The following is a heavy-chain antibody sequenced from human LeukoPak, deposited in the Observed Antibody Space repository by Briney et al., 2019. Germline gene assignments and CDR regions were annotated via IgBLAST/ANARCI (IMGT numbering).Heavy chain of an antibody. Sequence: GRSLRLSCAAPGFTFSSYGMHWVRQAPGKGLEWVAVIWYDGSNKYYADSVKGRFTISRDNSKNTLYLQMNSLRAEDTAAYYCAKDLRDYRYYFDYWGQGTLVTVSS. CDR1: GFTFSSYG. V-gene: IGHV3-33*06. D-gene: IGHD4-17*01. J-gene: IGHJ4*02. CDR3: AKDLRDYRYYFDY. CDR2: IWYDGSNK.